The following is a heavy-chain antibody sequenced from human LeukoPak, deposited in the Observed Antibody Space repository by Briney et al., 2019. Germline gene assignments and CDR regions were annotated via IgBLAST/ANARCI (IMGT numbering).Heavy chain of an antibody. CDR1: GGSISSGGYY. CDR2: IYYSGST. V-gene: IGHV4-30-4*02. Sequence: SETLSLTCTVSGGSISSGGYYWSWIRQPPGKGLEWIGYIYYSGSTYYNPSLKSRVIISIDTSKTQFSLRLSSVTAADTAVYYCARENDRYGRIDYWGQGTQVTVSS. D-gene: IGHD5-18*01. CDR3: ARENDRYGRIDY. J-gene: IGHJ4*02.